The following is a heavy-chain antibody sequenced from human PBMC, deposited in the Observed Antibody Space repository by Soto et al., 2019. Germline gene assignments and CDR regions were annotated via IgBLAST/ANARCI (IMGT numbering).Heavy chain of an antibody. V-gene: IGHV4-31*03. D-gene: IGHD6-6*01. CDR1: GGSISSVGYY. CDR3: ARDLGSIAARLAFAI. J-gene: IGHJ3*02. CDR2: SYYSGST. Sequence: QVQLQESGPGLVKPSQTLSLTCTVSGGSISSVGYYWSWIRQHPGKGLEWIGYSYYSGSTYYNPFLKSRVTISVDTSKNQVSLKLSSVTAADTAVYYCARDLGSIAARLAFAIWGQGPMVTVSS.